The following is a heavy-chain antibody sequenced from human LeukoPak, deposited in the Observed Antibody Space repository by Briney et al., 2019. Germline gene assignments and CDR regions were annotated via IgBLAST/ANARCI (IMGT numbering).Heavy chain of an antibody. CDR2: LSGSGSGT. D-gene: IGHD6-19*01. CDR3: AKPSRGWYPSDY. CDR1: GFTFSSYA. J-gene: IGHJ4*02. V-gene: IGHV3-23*01. Sequence: GGSLRLSCAASGFTFSSYAMSWVRQAPGKGLDWVSSLSGSGSGTYYADSVKGRFTISRDNSKNTLYLQMSSLRAEDTAVYYCAKPSRGWYPSDYWGQGTLVTVSS.